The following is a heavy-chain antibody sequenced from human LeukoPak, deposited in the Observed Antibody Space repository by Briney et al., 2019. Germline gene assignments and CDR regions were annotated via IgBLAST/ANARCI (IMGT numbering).Heavy chain of an antibody. V-gene: IGHV3-7*04. J-gene: IGHJ4*02. CDR2: IKPDGSEK. CDR3: ARHNPLWGY. D-gene: IGHD1-14*01. Sequence: GRSLRLSCAASGFTFSSYWMSWVRQAPGKGMEWVANIKPDGSEKYYVDSVKGRFTISRDNAKNSLYLQMSSLRVEDTALYFCARHNPLWGYWGQGTLVTVSS. CDR1: GFTFSSYW.